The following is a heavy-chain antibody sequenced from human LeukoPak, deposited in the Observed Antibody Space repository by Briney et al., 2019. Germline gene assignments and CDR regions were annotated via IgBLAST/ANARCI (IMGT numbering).Heavy chain of an antibody. J-gene: IGHJ4*02. CDR1: GYIFTSYV. CDR2: INTNAGNP. Sequence: ASVKVSCKASGYIFTSYVLHWVRQAPGQGLEGMGWINTNAGNPTYAQGFTGRFVFSLDTSVSTAYLQISSLKADDTAIYYCARGDYETHGYQTRWGQGTLVTVFS. D-gene: IGHD3-22*01. V-gene: IGHV7-4-1*02. CDR3: ARGDYETHGYQTR.